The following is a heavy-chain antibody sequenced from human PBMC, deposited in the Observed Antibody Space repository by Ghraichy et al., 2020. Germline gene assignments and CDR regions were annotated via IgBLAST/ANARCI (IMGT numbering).Heavy chain of an antibody. J-gene: IGHJ4*02. D-gene: IGHD2-2*02. CDR3: ARDRASCSSTSCYSAGTV. CDR1: GFTFSSYW. V-gene: IGHV3-7*01. CDR2: IKQDGSEK. Sequence: GGSLRLSCAASGFTFSSYWMSWVRQAPGKGLEWGANIKQDGSEKYYVDSVKGRFTISRDTAKNSLYLQMNSLRAEDTAVYYCARDRASCSSTSCYSAGTVGGQGTLVTVSS.